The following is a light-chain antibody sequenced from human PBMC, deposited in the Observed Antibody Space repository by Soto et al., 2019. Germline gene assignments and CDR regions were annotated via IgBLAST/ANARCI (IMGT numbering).Light chain of an antibody. CDR2: AAS. CDR3: QPGLGISYT. V-gene: IGKV1-39*01. J-gene: IGKJ2*01. CDR1: QTISTY. Sequence: DIQMTQSPSALSASVGDRVTITCRASQTISTYLNWYQQKPGKAPKLLIYAASTLQSGVPSRFSGSGSGTDIPITISSLQPEDFATSSGQPGLGISYTFGQGTRLEIK.